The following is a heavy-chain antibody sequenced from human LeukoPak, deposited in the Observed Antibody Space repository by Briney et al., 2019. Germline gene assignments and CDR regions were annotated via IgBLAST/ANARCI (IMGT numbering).Heavy chain of an antibody. Sequence: PSETLSLTCAVYGGSFSGYYWSWVRQPPGKGLEWIGEINHSGSTNYNPSLKSRVTISVDTSKNQFSLKLSSVTAADTAVYYCARGRCSSTSCYSPDFDYWGQGTLVTVSS. CDR1: GGSFSGYY. V-gene: IGHV4-34*01. D-gene: IGHD2-2*02. CDR3: ARGRCSSTSCYSPDFDY. J-gene: IGHJ4*02. CDR2: INHSGST.